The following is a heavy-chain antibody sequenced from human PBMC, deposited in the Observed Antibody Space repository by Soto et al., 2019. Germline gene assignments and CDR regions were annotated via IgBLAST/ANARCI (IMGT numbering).Heavy chain of an antibody. V-gene: IGHV5-51*01. CDR2: IYPGDSDT. CDR1: GYSFTSYW. D-gene: IGHD2-21*02. Sequence: PGESLKISCKGSGYSFTSYWIGWVRQMPGKGLEWMGIIYPGDSDTRYSPSFQGRVTISADKSISTAYLQWSSLKASDTAMYYCARPTYCGGDCYWFDPWGQGTLVTVSS. J-gene: IGHJ5*02. CDR3: ARPTYCGGDCYWFDP.